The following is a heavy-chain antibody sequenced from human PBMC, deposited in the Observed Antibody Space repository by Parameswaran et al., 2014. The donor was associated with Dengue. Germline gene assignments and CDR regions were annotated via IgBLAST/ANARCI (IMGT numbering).Heavy chain of an antibody. D-gene: IGHD3-3*01. Sequence: RWIRQPPGKGLEWIGYIYYSGSTNYNPSLKSRVTISVDTSKNQFSLKLSSVTAADTAVYYCARHWNYDFWSGRDSDAFDIWGQGTMVTVSS. CDR3: ARHWNYDFWSGRDSDAFDI. CDR2: IYYSGST. J-gene: IGHJ3*02. V-gene: IGHV4-59*08.